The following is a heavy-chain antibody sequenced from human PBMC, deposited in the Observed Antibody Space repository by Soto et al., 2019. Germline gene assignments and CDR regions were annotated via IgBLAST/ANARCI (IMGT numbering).Heavy chain of an antibody. CDR1: GFTFSNAW. V-gene: IGHV3-15*01. CDR2: IKSKTDGGTT. CDR3: TTGPGGYQPPENNYYYYYGMDV. Sequence: GGSLRLSCAASGFTFSNAWMSWVRQAPGKGLEWVGRIKSKTDGGTTDYAAPVKGRFTISRDDSKNTLYLQMNSLKTEDTAVYYCTTGPGGYQPPENNYYYYYGMDVWGQGTTVTVSS. D-gene: IGHD2-2*01. J-gene: IGHJ6*02.